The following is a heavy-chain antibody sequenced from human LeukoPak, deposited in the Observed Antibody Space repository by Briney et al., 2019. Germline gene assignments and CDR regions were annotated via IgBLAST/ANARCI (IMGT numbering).Heavy chain of an antibody. V-gene: IGHV4-39*07. J-gene: IGHJ6*02. CDR2: IYYSGST. Sequence: SETLSLTCTVSGGSISSSSYYWGWIRQPPGKGLEWIGSIYYSGSTYYNPSLKSRVTISVDTSKNQFSLKLSSVTAADTAVYYCARDLVDDYGGMDVWGQGTTVTVSS. D-gene: IGHD4-17*01. CDR3: ARDLVDDYGGMDV. CDR1: GGSISSSSYY.